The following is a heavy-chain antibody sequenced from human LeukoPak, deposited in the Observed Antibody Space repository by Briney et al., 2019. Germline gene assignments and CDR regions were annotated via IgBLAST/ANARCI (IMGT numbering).Heavy chain of an antibody. CDR1: GFTFSSYS. CDR2: ISSSSSYI. V-gene: IGHV3-21*01. CDR3: ARDSVTTGELWFGNYYYYMDV. Sequence: GGSLRLPCAASGFTFSSYSMNWVRQAPGKGLEWVSCISSSSSYIYYADSVKGRFTISRDNAKNSLYLQMNSLRAEDTAVYYCARDSVTTGELWFGNYYYYMDVWGKGTTVTISS. J-gene: IGHJ6*03. D-gene: IGHD3-10*01.